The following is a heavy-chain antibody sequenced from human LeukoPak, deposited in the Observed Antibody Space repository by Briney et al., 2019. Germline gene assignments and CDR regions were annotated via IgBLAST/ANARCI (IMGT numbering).Heavy chain of an antibody. CDR2: IRYDGSSQ. Sequence: GGSLRLSYAASGFTFSSYGMHWVRQAPGKGLEWVAFIRYDGSSQRYTDSVKGRFTISRDNSKNTVYLQMNSLRAEDTAVYYCAKRRDVAAGGSGAFDYWGQGSLVTVSS. CDR3: AKRRDVAAGGSGAFDY. CDR1: GFTFSSYG. V-gene: IGHV3-30*02. J-gene: IGHJ4*02. D-gene: IGHD6-13*01.